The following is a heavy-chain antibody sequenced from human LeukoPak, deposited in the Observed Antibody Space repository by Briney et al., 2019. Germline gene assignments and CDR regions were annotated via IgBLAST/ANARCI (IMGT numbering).Heavy chain of an antibody. D-gene: IGHD6-13*01. V-gene: IGHV3-11*04. CDR3: AKHFSSSWYNWFDP. J-gene: IGHJ5*02. Sequence: GGSLRLSCAASGFTFSDYYMSWIRQAPGKGLEWVSYISSSGSTIYYADSVKGRFTISRDNAKNSLYLQMNSLRAEDTAVYYCAKHFSSSWYNWFDPWGQGTLVTVSS. CDR1: GFTFSDYY. CDR2: ISSSGSTI.